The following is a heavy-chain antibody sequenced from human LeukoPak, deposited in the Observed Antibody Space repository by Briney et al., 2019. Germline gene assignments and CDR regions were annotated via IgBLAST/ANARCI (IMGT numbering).Heavy chain of an antibody. CDR2: INPSGGST. V-gene: IGHV1-46*01. CDR3: ARAGGVAAAIDY. D-gene: IGHD6-13*01. J-gene: IGHJ4*02. Sequence: ASVRVSCKASGYTFTSYYMHWLRQAPGQGLEWMGIINPSGGSTSYAQKFQGRVTMTRDTSTSTVYMELSSLRSEDTAVYYCARAGGVAAAIDYWGQGTLVTVSS. CDR1: GYTFTSYY.